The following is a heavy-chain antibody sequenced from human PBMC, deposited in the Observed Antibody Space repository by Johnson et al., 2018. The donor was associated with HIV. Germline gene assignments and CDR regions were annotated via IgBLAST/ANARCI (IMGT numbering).Heavy chain of an antibody. CDR1: GFTFSSYA. Sequence: VQLVESGGGLVQPGGSLRLSCAASGFTFSSYAMHWVRQAPGKGLEYVSAISSNGGSTYYANSVKGRFTISRDNSKNTLYLQMGSLRAEDMAVYYCARVLRSGDYAGAFDVWGQGTMVTVSS. CDR2: ISSNGGST. V-gene: IGHV3-64*01. D-gene: IGHD4-17*01. J-gene: IGHJ3*01. CDR3: ARVLRSGDYAGAFDV.